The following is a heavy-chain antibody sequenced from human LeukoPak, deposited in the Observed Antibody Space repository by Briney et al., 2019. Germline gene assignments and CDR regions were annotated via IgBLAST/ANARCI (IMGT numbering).Heavy chain of an antibody. CDR3: AKGIAARGYFDY. V-gene: IGHV1-24*01. CDR1: GYTLTELS. J-gene: IGHJ4*02. D-gene: IGHD6-6*01. CDR2: FDPEDGET. Sequence: AASVKVSCKVSGYTLTELSMHWVRQAPRKGLEWMGGFDPEDGETIYAQKFQGRVTMTEDTSTDTAYMELSSLRSEDTAVYYCAKGIAARGYFDYWGQGTLVTVSS.